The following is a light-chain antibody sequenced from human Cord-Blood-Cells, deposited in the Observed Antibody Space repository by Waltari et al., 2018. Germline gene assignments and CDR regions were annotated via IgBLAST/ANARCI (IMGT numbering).Light chain of an antibody. J-gene: IGKJ1*01. CDR3: QQSYSTHRT. V-gene: IGKV1-39*01. CDR2: AAS. Sequence: IQMTPSPSSLSASVGDRVTITCRASQSISSYLNWYQQKPGKAPKLLIYAASSLQRGVPSRFSGSGSGTDFTLTISSLQPEDFATYYCQQSYSTHRTFGQGTKVEIK. CDR1: QSISSY.